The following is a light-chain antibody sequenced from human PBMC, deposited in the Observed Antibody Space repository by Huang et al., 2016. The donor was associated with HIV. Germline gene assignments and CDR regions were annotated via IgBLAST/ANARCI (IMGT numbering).Light chain of an antibody. CDR1: QGISNS. V-gene: IGKV1-NL1*01. Sequence: DIQMTQSPSSLSASVGDRVTITCRASQGISNSLAWYQQKPGKAPKLLLYAASRLKSGVPSRFSGGGSGTDYTLTISSLQPEDFATYYCQQYYSTPPITFGRGTRLEIK. J-gene: IGKJ5*01. CDR3: QQYYSTPPIT. CDR2: AAS.